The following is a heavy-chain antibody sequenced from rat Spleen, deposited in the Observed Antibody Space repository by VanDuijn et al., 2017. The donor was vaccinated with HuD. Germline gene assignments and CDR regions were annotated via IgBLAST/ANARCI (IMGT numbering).Heavy chain of an antibody. CDR1: GFTFSNYD. V-gene: IGHV5-29*01. CDR2: IIYDGSST. CDR3: TRGPGYNYGWFAY. D-gene: IGHD1-4*01. Sequence: EVQLVESGGGLVQPGRSMKLSCAASGFTFSNYDMAWVRQAPTKGLEWVATIIYDGSSTYYRDSVKGRFTISRDNAKSTLYLQMNSLRSEDTATYYCTRGPGYNYGWFAYWGQGTLVTVSS. J-gene: IGHJ3*01.